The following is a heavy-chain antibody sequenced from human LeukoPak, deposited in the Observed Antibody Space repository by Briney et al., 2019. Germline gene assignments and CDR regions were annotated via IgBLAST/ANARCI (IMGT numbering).Heavy chain of an antibody. D-gene: IGHD6-13*01. J-gene: IGHJ4*02. CDR2: HYYSGST. Sequence: SETLSLTCTVSGGSINSSGYYWGWIRQPPGKGLEWIGSHYYSGSTYYNPSLKSRVTISVDRSKNQFSLKLNSVTAADTAVYYCARHSAGHHFDWWGQGTLVTVSS. CDR3: ARHSAGHHFDW. CDR1: GGSINSSGYY. V-gene: IGHV4-39*01.